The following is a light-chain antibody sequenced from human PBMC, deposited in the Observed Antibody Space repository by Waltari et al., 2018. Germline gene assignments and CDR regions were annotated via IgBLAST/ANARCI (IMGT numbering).Light chain of an antibody. CDR1: QAISNS. CDR2: AAS. V-gene: IGKV1-NL1*01. J-gene: IGKJ2*01. Sequence: DIQMTQSPSSLSASVGDRVTITCRASQAISNSLAWYRHKPGKAPKLLLYAASRLESGVPSRVSGSGSGTDFTLIISGLQPEDFATYYCQQHYSTPVTFGQGTKLAIK. CDR3: QQHYSTPVT.